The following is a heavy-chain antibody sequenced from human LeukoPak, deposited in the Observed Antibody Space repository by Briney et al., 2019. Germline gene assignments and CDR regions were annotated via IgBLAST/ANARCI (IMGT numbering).Heavy chain of an antibody. J-gene: IGHJ4*02. Sequence: AGGSLRLACAASGFTFSDYGMSWVRQAPGKGLEWVSGISGSGGSTYYADSVKGRFSISRDNSRNTLYLQMNSLRAEDTAVYYCAKGRIAPDDWGQGTLVTVSS. CDR1: GFTFSDYG. V-gene: IGHV3-23*01. CDR3: AKGRIAPDD. D-gene: IGHD2-15*01. CDR2: ISGSGGST.